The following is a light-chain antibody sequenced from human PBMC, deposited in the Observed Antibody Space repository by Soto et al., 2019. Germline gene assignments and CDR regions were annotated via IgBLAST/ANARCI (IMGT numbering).Light chain of an antibody. Sequence: QSALTQPASLSGSPGQWVTISCSGTTSDFVNYNYVSWYQHHPGKAPQLILFEVSNRPSGVSSRFSGSKSGNTASLIISGLQAEDEAYYYCSSYTVSTDVVFGGGTKLTVL. J-gene: IGLJ2*01. V-gene: IGLV2-14*01. CDR3: SSYTVSTDVV. CDR2: EVS. CDR1: TSDFVNYNY.